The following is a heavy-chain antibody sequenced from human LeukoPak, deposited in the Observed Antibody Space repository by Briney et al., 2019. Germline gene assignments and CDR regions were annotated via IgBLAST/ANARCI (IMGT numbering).Heavy chain of an antibody. D-gene: IGHD5-12*01. Sequence: GGSLRLSCAASGFIFSSYWMHWVRQAPGKGLVWVSRINSDGSTTTYADSVQGRFTISRDNAKNTLYLQMNGLRDEDTAVYYCARGTGYAVSDIWGQGTMVTVSS. CDR2: INSDGSTT. V-gene: IGHV3-74*01. CDR3: ARGTGYAVSDI. J-gene: IGHJ3*02. CDR1: GFIFSSYW.